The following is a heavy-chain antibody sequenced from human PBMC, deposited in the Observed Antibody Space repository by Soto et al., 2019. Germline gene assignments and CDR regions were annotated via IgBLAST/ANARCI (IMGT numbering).Heavy chain of an antibody. CDR3: ASALERSYYYYYGMDV. CDR2: ISSSGSTI. CDR1: GFTFSSYE. V-gene: IGHV3-48*03. D-gene: IGHD1-1*01. J-gene: IGHJ6*02. Sequence: GGSLRLSCAASGFTFSSYEMNWVRQAPGKGLEWVSYISSSGSTIYYADSVKGRFTISRDNAKNSLYLQMNSLRAEDTAVYYCASALERSYYYYYGMDVWGQGTTVTVSS.